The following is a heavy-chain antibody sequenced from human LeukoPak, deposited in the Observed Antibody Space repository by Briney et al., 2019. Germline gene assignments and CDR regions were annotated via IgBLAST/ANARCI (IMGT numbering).Heavy chain of an antibody. Sequence: PSETLSLTCTVSGGSISSYYWSGTRQPAGKGLEWIGRIYTSGSTNYNPSLKSRVTMSVDTSKNQFSLKLSSVTAADTAVYYCARETRAFGVAHNWFDPWGQGTLVTVSS. J-gene: IGHJ5*02. D-gene: IGHD3-3*01. V-gene: IGHV4-4*07. CDR2: IYTSGST. CDR3: ARETRAFGVAHNWFDP. CDR1: GGSISSYY.